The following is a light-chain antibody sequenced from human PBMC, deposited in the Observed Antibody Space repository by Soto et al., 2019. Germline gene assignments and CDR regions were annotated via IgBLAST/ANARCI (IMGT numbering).Light chain of an antibody. V-gene: IGKV3-15*01. CDR1: QSISDT. CDR3: QQYNTWPWT. CDR2: SAS. J-gene: IGKJ1*01. Sequence: EIVMTQSPATLSVSPGGRATLSCRASQSISDTLAWYQQKPDQAPRLLIYSASRGATGFPAMFSGSGSGTDFTLTISSLQSEDFAVYYCQQYNTWPWTFGQGTKVEIK.